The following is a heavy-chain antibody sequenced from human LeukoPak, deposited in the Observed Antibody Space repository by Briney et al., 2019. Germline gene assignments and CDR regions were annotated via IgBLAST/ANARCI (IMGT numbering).Heavy chain of an antibody. Sequence: SETLSLTCAVYGGSFSGYYWSWIRQPPGKGLEWIGEINHSGSTNYNPSLKSRVTISVDTSKNQFSLKLSSVTAADTAVYYCARGGHCSGGSCFYYYYYGMDVWGQGTTVTVSS. CDR3: ARGGHCSGGSCFYYYYYGMDV. V-gene: IGHV4-34*01. J-gene: IGHJ6*02. D-gene: IGHD2-15*01. CDR1: GGSFSGYY. CDR2: INHSGST.